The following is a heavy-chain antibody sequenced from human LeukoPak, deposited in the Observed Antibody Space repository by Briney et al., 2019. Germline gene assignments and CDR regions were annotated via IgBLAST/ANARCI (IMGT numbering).Heavy chain of an antibody. CDR3: ARVDPAMGRDYYFDW. Sequence: ASVKVSCKASGYTFTSYYMHWVRQAPGQGLEWMGMLNPSGTSTRYAQKFQGRVTMTRDTSTSTVYMDLTRLTSDDTAMYYCARVDPAMGRDYYFDWWGQGALVTVSS. CDR2: LNPSGTST. D-gene: IGHD3-10*01. CDR1: GYTFTSYY. J-gene: IGHJ4*02. V-gene: IGHV1-46*01.